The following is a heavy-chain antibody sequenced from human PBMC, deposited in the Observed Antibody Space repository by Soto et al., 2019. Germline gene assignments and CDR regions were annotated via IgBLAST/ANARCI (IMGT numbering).Heavy chain of an antibody. Sequence: SETLSLTCAVSGGSISSGGYSWSWIRQPPGEGLEWIGYIYHSGSTYYNPSLKSRVTISLDRSKNQFSMKLSSVTAADTAVYYCAGGLVTTLHYWGQGTLVTVSS. J-gene: IGHJ4*02. V-gene: IGHV4-30-2*01. CDR3: AGGLVTTLHY. CDR1: GGSISSGGYS. CDR2: IYHSGST. D-gene: IGHD4-17*01.